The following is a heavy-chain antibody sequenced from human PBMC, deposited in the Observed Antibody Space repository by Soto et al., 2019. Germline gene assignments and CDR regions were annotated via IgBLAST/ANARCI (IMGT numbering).Heavy chain of an antibody. Sequence: SETLSLTCAVYGGSFSGYYWSWIRQPPGKGLEWIGEINHSGSTNYNPSLKSRVTISVDTSKNQFSLKLSSVTAADTAVYYCARAIPITMIVVVIAGDNWFDPWGQGTLVTVSS. CDR2: INHSGST. J-gene: IGHJ5*02. D-gene: IGHD3-22*01. V-gene: IGHV4-34*01. CDR1: GGSFSGYY. CDR3: ARAIPITMIVVVIAGDNWFDP.